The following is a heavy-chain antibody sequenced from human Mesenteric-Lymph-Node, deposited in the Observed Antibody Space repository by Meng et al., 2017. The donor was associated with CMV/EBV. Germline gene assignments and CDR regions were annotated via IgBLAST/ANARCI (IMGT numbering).Heavy chain of an antibody. CDR2: VTYNANT. Sequence: SETLSLTCNVSGGSISGTPYYWGWVRQPPGKGPEWIGSVTYNANTYYSPFLNNRVTILIDMSKNQLSLKLTSVTVADTAVYYCRFFGVSTAPVHHYYGLDVWGQGAAVTVSS. CDR3: RFFGVSTAPVHHYYGLDV. D-gene: IGHD3-3*01. V-gene: IGHV4-39*07. CDR1: GGSISGTPYY. J-gene: IGHJ6*02.